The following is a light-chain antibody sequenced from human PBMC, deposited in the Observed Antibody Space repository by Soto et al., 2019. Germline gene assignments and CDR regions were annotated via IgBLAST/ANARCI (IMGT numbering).Light chain of an antibody. J-gene: IGKJ1*01. CDR3: QQYVSPPWT. Sequence: EIVLTQSPGTLSSSPGERATLSCRASQSLSKTYLAWYQKKPGQAPRLLIDRASNRAAGTPDRFSGSGSGTDFTLTIGRLEPEDFAVYYCQQYVSPPWTFGQGTKVDIK. CDR2: RAS. CDR1: QSLSKTY. V-gene: IGKV3-20*01.